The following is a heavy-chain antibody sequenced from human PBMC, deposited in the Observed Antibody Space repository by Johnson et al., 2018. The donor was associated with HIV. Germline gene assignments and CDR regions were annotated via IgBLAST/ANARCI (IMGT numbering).Heavy chain of an antibody. CDR1: AFTVSDNY. J-gene: IGHJ3*02. CDR2: IYTGGGT. Sequence: VLLVESGGGLVQPGGSLRLSCAASAFTVSDNYLSWVRQAPGTGLEWVSVIYTGGGTYYADSVTGRFTISRDNAKNSLYLQMTSLRAEDKAVYYCARDRTSQRWELLPDDAFDIWGQGTMVTVSS. CDR3: ARDRTSQRWELLPDDAFDI. V-gene: IGHV3-66*01. D-gene: IGHD1-26*01.